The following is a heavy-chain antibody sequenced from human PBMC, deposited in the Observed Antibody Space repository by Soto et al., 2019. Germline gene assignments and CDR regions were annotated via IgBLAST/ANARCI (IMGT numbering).Heavy chain of an antibody. V-gene: IGHV4-31*03. Sequence: QVQLQESGPGLVKPSQTLSLTCTVSGDSISSGAYYWSWVRQLPGKGQDWIGYIHSSGSSYYTPPLKSRLTITIDTSETQFSLNLNSVTAWDMAVYYCASSRKGGWTCDHLGEGTLVTVSS. J-gene: IGHJ4*02. D-gene: IGHD6-19*01. CDR3: ASSRKGGWTCDH. CDR1: GDSISSGAYY. CDR2: IHSSGSS.